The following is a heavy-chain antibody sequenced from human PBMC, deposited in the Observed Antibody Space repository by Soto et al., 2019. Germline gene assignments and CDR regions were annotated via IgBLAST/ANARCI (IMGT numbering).Heavy chain of an antibody. Sequence: GGSLRLSCSASGFTFSSYAMHWVRQAPGKGLEYVSAISSNGGSTYYADSVKGRFTISRDNSKNTLYLQMSSLRAEDTAVYYCVKPAQWGYYDSSGYLLFDYWGQGTLVTVSS. J-gene: IGHJ4*02. V-gene: IGHV3-64D*08. D-gene: IGHD3-22*01. CDR1: GFTFSSYA. CDR2: ISSNGGST. CDR3: VKPAQWGYYDSSGYLLFDY.